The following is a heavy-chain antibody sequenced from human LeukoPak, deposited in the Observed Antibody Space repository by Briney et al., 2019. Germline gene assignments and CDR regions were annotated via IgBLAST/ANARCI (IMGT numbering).Heavy chain of an antibody. CDR1: GGSFSGYY. CDR3: ARDRYYDFWSGYAYSNYYYYYMDV. D-gene: IGHD3-3*01. Sequence: SETLSLTCAVFGGSFSGYYWSWIRQPPGKGLEWIGEINHMQFTNYNPSLKSRVTISVDTSKNQFSLKLSSVTAADTAVYYCARDRYYDFWSGYAYSNYYYYYMDVWGKGTTVTVSS. J-gene: IGHJ6*03. CDR2: INHMQFT. V-gene: IGHV4-34*01.